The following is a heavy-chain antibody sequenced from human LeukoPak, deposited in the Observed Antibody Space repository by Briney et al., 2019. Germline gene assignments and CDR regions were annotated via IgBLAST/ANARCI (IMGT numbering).Heavy chain of an antibody. V-gene: IGHV4-39*01. CDR1: GASINTSNFY. Sequence: SETLSLTCTVSGASINTSNFYWGWIRQPPGKGLESIGSVSHTGSTYFNPSLNSRVTISVDTSKNQFSLKLTSAAAADTAVYYCARQGTMTRGGYWLDPWGQGTLVIVSS. CDR3: ARQGTMTRGGYWLDP. D-gene: IGHD3-10*01. CDR2: VSHTGST. J-gene: IGHJ5*02.